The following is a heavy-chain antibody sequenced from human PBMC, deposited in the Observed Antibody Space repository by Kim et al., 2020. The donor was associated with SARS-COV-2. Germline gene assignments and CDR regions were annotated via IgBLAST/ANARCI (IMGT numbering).Heavy chain of an antibody. CDR1: GFTFSSYA. Sequence: GGSLRLSCAASGFTFSSYAMHWVRQAPGKGLEWVAVISYDGSNKYYADSVKGRFTISRDNSKNTLYLQMNSLRAEDTAVYYCASNYYGSGSYYMWEVGSYYYYGMDVWGQGTTVTVSS. D-gene: IGHD3-10*01. J-gene: IGHJ6*02. CDR2: ISYDGSNK. CDR3: ASNYYGSGSYYMWEVGSYYYYGMDV. V-gene: IGHV3-30*04.